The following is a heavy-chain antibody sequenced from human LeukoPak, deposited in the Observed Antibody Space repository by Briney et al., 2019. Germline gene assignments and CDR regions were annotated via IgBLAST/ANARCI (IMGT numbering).Heavy chain of an antibody. Sequence: PSETLSLTCAVYGGSFSGYYWSWIRQPPGKGLEWIGEINHSGSTNYNPSLKSRVTISVDTSKNQFSLKLSSVTAADTAVYYCAGLAKGYYYYGMDVWGQGTTVTVSS. D-gene: IGHD1-26*01. V-gene: IGHV4-34*01. CDR3: AGLAKGYYYYGMDV. CDR2: INHSGST. J-gene: IGHJ6*02. CDR1: GGSFSGYY.